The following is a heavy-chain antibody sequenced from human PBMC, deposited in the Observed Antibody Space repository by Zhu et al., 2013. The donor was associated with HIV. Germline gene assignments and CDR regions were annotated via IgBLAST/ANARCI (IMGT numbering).Heavy chain of an antibody. CDR1: GYIFTGYY. Sequence: QVQLVQSGAEVKKPGASVKVSCKASGYIFTGYYMHWVRQAPGQGLEWMGWINPNSGGTNYAQKFQGRVTMTRDTSISTAYMELSRLRSDDTAVYYCARSSGGVVVVAANLGYWGQGTLVTVSS. V-gene: IGHV1-2*02. D-gene: IGHD2-15*01. J-gene: IGHJ4*02. CDR3: ARSSGGVVVVAANLGY. CDR2: INPNSGGT.